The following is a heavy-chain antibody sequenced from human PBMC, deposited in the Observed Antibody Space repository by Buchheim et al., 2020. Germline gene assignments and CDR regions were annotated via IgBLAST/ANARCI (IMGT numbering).Heavy chain of an antibody. CDR2: INHSGST. D-gene: IGHD6-6*01. CDR3: ARTARPNYYYYYYMDV. Sequence: QVQLQQWGAGLLKPSETLSLTCAVYGGSFSGYYWSWIRQPPGKGLEWIGEINHSGSTNYNPSLKSRVTISVDTSKNHFSLKLSSVTAADTAVYYCARTARPNYYYYYYMDVWGKGTT. CDR1: GGSFSGYY. V-gene: IGHV4-34*01. J-gene: IGHJ6*03.